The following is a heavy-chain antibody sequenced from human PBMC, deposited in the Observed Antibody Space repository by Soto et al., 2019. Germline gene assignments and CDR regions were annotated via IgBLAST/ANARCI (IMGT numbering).Heavy chain of an antibody. CDR2: IIPIFGTA. CDR1: GGTFSSYA. D-gene: IGHD3-3*01. J-gene: IGHJ6*02. CDR3: ARRGRTYYDFWSGPPQGYYGMDV. Sequence: SGGTFSSYAISRVRQAPGQGLEWMGGIIPIFGTANYAQKFQGRVTITADESTSTAYMELSSLRSEDTAVYYCARRGRTYYDFWSGPPQGYYGMDVWGQGTKVTVSS. V-gene: IGHV1-69*01.